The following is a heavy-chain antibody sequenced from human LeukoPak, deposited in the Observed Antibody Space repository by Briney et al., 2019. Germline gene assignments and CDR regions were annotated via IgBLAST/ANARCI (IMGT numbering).Heavy chain of an antibody. J-gene: IGHJ4*02. CDR2: ISYDGSNK. V-gene: IGHV3-30-3*01. D-gene: IGHD3-22*01. CDR3: ARASTMIVVGPSPGY. Sequence: GGSLRLSCAASGFTFSSYAMHWVRQAPGKGLEWVAVISYDGSNKYYADSVKGRFTISRDNSKNTLYLQMNSLRAEDTAVYYCARASTMIVVGPSPGYWGQGTLVTVSS. CDR1: GFTFSSYA.